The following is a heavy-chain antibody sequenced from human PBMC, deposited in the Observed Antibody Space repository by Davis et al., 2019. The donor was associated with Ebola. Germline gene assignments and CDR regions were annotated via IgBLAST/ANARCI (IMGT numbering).Heavy chain of an antibody. J-gene: IGHJ4*02. CDR3: ARSQWLVHSYGY. CDR2: IYYSGST. D-gene: IGHD6-19*01. CDR1: GGSISSGGYY. Sequence: MPSETLSLTCTVSGGSISSGGYYWSWIRQHPGKGLEWIGYIYYSGSTYYNPSLKSRVTISVDTSKNQFSLKLSSVTAADTAVYYCARSQWLVHSYGYWGQGTLVTVSS. V-gene: IGHV4-31*03.